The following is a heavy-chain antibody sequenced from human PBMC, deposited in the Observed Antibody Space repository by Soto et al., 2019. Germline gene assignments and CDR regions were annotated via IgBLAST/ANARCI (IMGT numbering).Heavy chain of an antibody. J-gene: IGHJ5*02. CDR3: AKDRVYAGFDP. CDR2: ISYDGSNK. D-gene: IGHD3-10*01. Sequence: QVQLVESGGGVVQPGRSLRLSCAASGFTFSSYGMHWVRQAPGKGLEWVAVISYDGSNKYYADSVKGRFTISRDNSKNTLYLQMNSLRAEDTAGYYCAKDRVYAGFDPWGQGTLVTVSS. CDR1: GFTFSSYG. V-gene: IGHV3-30*18.